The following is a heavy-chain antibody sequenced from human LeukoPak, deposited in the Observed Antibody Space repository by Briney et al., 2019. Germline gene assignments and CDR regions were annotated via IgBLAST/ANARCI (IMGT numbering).Heavy chain of an antibody. CDR2: IYYSGNT. CDR1: GGSISSNSYY. V-gene: IGHV4-39*07. Sequence: PSETLSLTCTVSGGSISSNSYYWGWIRQPPGKGLEWIGNIYYSGNTYYNPSLKSRVTMSVDKSKNQFSLKLSSLTAADTAVYYCAREDYGSGSYFSAFDIWGQGTMVTVSS. CDR3: AREDYGSGSYFSAFDI. D-gene: IGHD3-10*01. J-gene: IGHJ3*02.